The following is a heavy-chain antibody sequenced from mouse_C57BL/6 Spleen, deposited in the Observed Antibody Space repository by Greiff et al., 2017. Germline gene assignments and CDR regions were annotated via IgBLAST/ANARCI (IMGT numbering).Heavy chain of an antibody. V-gene: IGHV1-18*01. CDR3: ARSPIYDGYYKRDAMDY. D-gene: IGHD2-3*01. Sequence: EVQLQQSGPELVKPGASVKIPCKASGYTFTDYNMDWVKQSHGKSLEWIGDINPNNGGTIYNQKFKGKATLTVDKSSSTAYMELRSLTSEDTAVYYCARSPIYDGYYKRDAMDYWGQGTSVTVSS. CDR2: INPNNGGT. CDR1: GYTFTDYN. J-gene: IGHJ4*01.